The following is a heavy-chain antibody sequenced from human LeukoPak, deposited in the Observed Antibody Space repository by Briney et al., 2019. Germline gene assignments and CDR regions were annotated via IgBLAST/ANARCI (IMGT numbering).Heavy chain of an antibody. CDR1: GGSISSYY. CDR2: IYYSGST. V-gene: IGHV4-59*12. D-gene: IGHD6-19*01. Sequence: PSETLSLTCTVSGGSISSYYWSWIRQPPGKGLEWIGYIYYSGSTNYNPSLKSRVTMSVDTSKNQFSLKLSSVTAADTAVYYCARDSGYSSGWIDYWGQGTPVTVSS. CDR3: ARDSGYSSGWIDY. J-gene: IGHJ4*02.